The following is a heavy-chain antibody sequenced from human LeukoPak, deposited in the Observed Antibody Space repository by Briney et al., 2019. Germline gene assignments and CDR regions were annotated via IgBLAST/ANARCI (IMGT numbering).Heavy chain of an antibody. CDR1: VYTFTGYY. CDR2: INPNSGGT. J-gene: IGHJ4*02. V-gene: IGHV1-2*02. CDR3: ARGKSAGGWYAKYFDY. Sequence: ASVKVSCKASVYTFTGYYMHWVRQAPGQGLAWMGLINPNSGGTKYAQKFQGRVTMTRDTSISTAYMELSRLRSDDTAVYYCARGKSAGGWYAKYFDYWGQGTLVTVSS. D-gene: IGHD6-19*01.